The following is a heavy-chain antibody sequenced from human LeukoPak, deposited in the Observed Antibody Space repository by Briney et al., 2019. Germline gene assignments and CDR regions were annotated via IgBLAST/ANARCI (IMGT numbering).Heavy chain of an antibody. CDR3: ARSFTPDNWFDP. Sequence: SETLSLTCTVSGGSISSYYWSWIRQPPGKGLEWIGYIYYSGSTNYNPSLKSRVTISVDTSKNQFSLELSSVTAADTAVYYCARSFTPDNWFDPWGQGTLVTVSS. V-gene: IGHV4-59*01. CDR1: GGSISSYY. CDR2: IYYSGST. J-gene: IGHJ5*02. D-gene: IGHD3-16*01.